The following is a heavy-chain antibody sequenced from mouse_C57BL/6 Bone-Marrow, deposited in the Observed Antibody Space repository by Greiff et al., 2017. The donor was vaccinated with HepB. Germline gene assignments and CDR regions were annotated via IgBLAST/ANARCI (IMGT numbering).Heavy chain of an antibody. D-gene: IGHD2-5*01. CDR1: GYTFTDYN. V-gene: IGHV1-18*01. Sequence: EVKLQQSGPELVKPGASVKIPCKASGYTFTDYNMDWVQQSHGKSLEWIGDINPNNGGTTYNQKFKGKATLTVDKSSSTAYMELRSLTSEDTAVYYCARGFDSNYPYYAMDYWGQGTSVTVSS. CDR2: INPNNGGT. CDR3: ARGFDSNYPYYAMDY. J-gene: IGHJ4*01.